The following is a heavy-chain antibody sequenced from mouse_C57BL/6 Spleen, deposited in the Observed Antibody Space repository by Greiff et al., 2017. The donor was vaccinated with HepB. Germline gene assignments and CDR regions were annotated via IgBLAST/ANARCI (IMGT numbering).Heavy chain of an antibody. D-gene: IGHD2-1*01. V-gene: IGHV5-17*01. J-gene: IGHJ3*01. Sequence: VQLKESGGGLVKPGGSLKLSCAASGFTFSDYGMHWVRQAPEKGLEWVAYISSGSSTIYYADTVKGRFTISRDNAKNTLFLQMTSLRSEDTAMYYCARPIYYGNYWFAYWGQGTLVTVSA. CDR2: ISSGSSTI. CDR1: GFTFSDYG. CDR3: ARPIYYGNYWFAY.